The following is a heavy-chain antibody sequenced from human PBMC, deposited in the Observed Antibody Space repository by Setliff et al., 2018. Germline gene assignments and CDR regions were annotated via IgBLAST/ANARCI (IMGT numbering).Heavy chain of an antibody. Sequence: ASVKVSCKASGYILNSYGISWVRQAPGQGLEWMGWISXXXXXXXXXXXFXGRVXXTTDTSTSAVYMELRSLRADDTALYYCAISTLSICSGGSCPNVFDVWGQGTMVTVSS. CDR3: AISTLSICSGGSCPNVFDV. D-gene: IGHD2-15*01. V-gene: IGHV1-18*01. CDR1: GYILNSYG. CDR2: ISXXXXXX. J-gene: IGHJ3*01.